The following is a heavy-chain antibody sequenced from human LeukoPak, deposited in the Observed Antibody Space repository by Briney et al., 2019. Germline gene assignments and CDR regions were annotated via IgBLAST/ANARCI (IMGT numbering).Heavy chain of an antibody. D-gene: IGHD4-17*01. V-gene: IGHV4-4*02. CDR3: ARNGDRHFVY. CDR1: GVSISSYNW. Sequence: PSGTLSLTCAVSGVSISSYNWWSWGRQPPGKGLEWIGEIYHSGSNNYNPSLKSRVTISVDKSKNQFSLNLNSVTAADTAVYYRARNGDRHFVYWGQGTLITVSS. J-gene: IGHJ4*02. CDR2: IYHSGSN.